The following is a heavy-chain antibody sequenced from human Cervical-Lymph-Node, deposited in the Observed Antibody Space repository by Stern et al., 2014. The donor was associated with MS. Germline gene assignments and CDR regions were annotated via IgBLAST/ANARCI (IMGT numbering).Heavy chain of an antibody. CDR1: GATFSTNG. Sequence: QMPLEGSGAEVKTPGSSVKVSCKVSGATFSTNGISWVRQGPGQGLEWMGATVPIFERSNYAQRFRVRVTITADESTSTSYMELTSLRSDDTGVYYCAREHHGGNFAAWGQGTLVTVSS. J-gene: IGHJ5*02. CDR2: TVPIFERS. D-gene: IGHD4-23*01. CDR3: AREHHGGNFAA. V-gene: IGHV1-69*01.